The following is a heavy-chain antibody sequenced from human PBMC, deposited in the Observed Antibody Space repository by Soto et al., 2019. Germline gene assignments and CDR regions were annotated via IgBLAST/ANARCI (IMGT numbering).Heavy chain of an antibody. J-gene: IGHJ4*02. Sequence: QVRLMQSGPEVRRPGASVTVSCKASGYTFTHYFIHWVRRAPGQGLAWMGYINPKSGDTHYSQTFRGRVSMTRDTSTDTANMGLSSLKSDDTAVYFCARVPGHKNSRGDFWGQGTPITVSS. D-gene: IGHD1-7*01. CDR2: INPKSGDT. CDR1: GYTFTHYF. CDR3: ARVPGHKNSRGDF. V-gene: IGHV1-2*02.